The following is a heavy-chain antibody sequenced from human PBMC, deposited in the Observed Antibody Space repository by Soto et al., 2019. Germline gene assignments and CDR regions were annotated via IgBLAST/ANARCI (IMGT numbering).Heavy chain of an antibody. Sequence: SETLSLTCTVSGGSISSGGYYWRWIRQPPGKGLEWIGYLSYSGRTYYNPTHKSGVTRAVDTSKNQFALKLSSVTAADTAVYYCARVPDSRGYYSGEVWGQGTTVTVSS. CDR3: ARVPDSRGYYSGEV. D-gene: IGHD3-22*01. J-gene: IGHJ6*02. CDR2: LSYSGRT. V-gene: IGHV4-30-4*01. CDR1: GGSISSGGYY.